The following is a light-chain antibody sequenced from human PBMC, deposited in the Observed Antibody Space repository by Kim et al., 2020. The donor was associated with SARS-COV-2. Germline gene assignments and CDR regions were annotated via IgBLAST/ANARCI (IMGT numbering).Light chain of an antibody. Sequence: DIQMTQSPSSLSASLGDRVTITCRASQGVSKYLAWYQQRPGKVPKLLIFDTSTLQSGVPSRFSGSGSGTDFTLTISSLQPEDVATYYCQNYDSAPLTFGGGTKVEIK. J-gene: IGKJ4*01. CDR2: DTS. CDR3: QNYDSAPLT. V-gene: IGKV1-27*01. CDR1: QGVSKY.